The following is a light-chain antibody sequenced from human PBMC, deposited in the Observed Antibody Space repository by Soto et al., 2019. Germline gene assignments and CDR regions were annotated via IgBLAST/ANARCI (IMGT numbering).Light chain of an antibody. J-gene: IGKJ1*01. CDR1: QNIRNW. Sequence: DIVMNHSPYTLYASVVDSVSITFRASQNIRNWLAWYQQKPGKAPNPLIYDAASLKSGVPARFSGSGSGTEFTLTISGLQPDDCATYICQQLIDGWTFGQGTKV. CDR2: DAA. CDR3: QQLIDGWT. V-gene: IGKV1-5*01.